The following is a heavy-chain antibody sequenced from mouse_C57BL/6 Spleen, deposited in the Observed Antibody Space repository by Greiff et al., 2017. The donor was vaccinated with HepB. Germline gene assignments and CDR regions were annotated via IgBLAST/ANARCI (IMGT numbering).Heavy chain of an antibody. CDR2: RSYSGST. Sequence: EVQLQESGPGMVKPSQSLSLTCTVTGYSITSGYDWHWIRHFPGNKLEWMGYRSYSGSTNYNPSLKSRISITHDTSKNHFFLKLNSVTTEDTATYYCAGSRYYFDYWGQGTTLTVSS. CDR1: GYSITSGYD. V-gene: IGHV3-1*01. CDR3: AGSRYYFDY. J-gene: IGHJ2*01.